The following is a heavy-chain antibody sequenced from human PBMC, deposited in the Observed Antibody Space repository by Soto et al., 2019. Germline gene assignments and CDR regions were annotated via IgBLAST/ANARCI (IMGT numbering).Heavy chain of an antibody. CDR1: GYTFTKNY. CDR2: ISPRGGST. CDR3: VRRVASCFLFDY. D-gene: IGHD2-21*01. Sequence: AQLVQSWAEVKKPGASVKVSCTASGYTFTKNYLHWVRQAPGQGLEWMGVISPRGGSTTYARKLQGRVTMTRDTSKSTYYVDQSSLTSDDTAVDWGVRRVASCFLFDYWGQGTQGTVSS. V-gene: IGHV1-46*04. J-gene: IGHJ4*02.